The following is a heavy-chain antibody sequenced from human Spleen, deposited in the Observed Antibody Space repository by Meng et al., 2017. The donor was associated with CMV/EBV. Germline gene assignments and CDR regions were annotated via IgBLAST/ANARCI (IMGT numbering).Heavy chain of an antibody. CDR1: GYTFTSYG. Sequence: ASVKVSCKASGYTFTSYGISWVRQAPGQGLEWMGWISAYNGNTNYAQKLQGRVTMTTDTSTNTAYMELRSLRSDDTAVYYCARGGGLQVPPGYYFGMDVWGQGTTVTVSS. J-gene: IGHJ6*02. D-gene: IGHD3-16*01. V-gene: IGHV1-18*01. CDR2: ISAYNGNT. CDR3: ARGGGLQVPPGYYFGMDV.